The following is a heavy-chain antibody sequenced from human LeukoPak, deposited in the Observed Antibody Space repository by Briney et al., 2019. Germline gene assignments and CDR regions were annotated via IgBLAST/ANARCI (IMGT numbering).Heavy chain of an antibody. CDR2: IYHSGST. J-gene: IGHJ3*02. D-gene: IGHD1-26*01. Sequence: SETLSLTCTVSGYSISSGYYWGWIRQPPGKGLEWIGTIYHSGSTYYNPSLKSRVTISVDTSKKQFSLKLSSVTAADTAFYYCARYIVSYPHDAFDIWGQGTMVTVSS. CDR3: ARYIVSYPHDAFDI. CDR1: GYSISSGYY. V-gene: IGHV4-38-2*02.